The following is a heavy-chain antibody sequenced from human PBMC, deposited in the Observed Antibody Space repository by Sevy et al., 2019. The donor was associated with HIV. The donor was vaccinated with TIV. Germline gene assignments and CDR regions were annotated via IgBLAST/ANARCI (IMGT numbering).Heavy chain of an antibody. D-gene: IGHD3-22*01. J-gene: IGHJ4*02. Sequence: GGSLRLSCAASGFTFSNAWMSWVRQAPGKGLEWVGRIKSETDGVTTDYAATVQGRFTISRDDSKNTLYLQMNSLKTDDTAVYYCTTDDEYYYDSSGYAEFDYWGQGTLVTVSS. CDR1: GFTFSNAW. V-gene: IGHV3-15*01. CDR2: IKSETDGVTT. CDR3: TTDDEYYYDSSGYAEFDY.